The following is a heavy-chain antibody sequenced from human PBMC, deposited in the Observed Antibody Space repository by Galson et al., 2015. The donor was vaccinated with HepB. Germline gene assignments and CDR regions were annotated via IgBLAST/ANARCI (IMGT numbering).Heavy chain of an antibody. Sequence: SLRLSCAASGFTFGSYAMNWVRQAPGKGLEWVAVLSSHGDNEYYADSVKGRFTISRDSSENTVYLQMHSLRVEDTAVYYCARTFYFDYWGQGTLVTVSS. CDR2: LSSHGDNE. CDR1: GFTFGSYA. D-gene: IGHD3-16*01. V-gene: IGHV3-30*04. J-gene: IGHJ4*02. CDR3: ARTFYFDY.